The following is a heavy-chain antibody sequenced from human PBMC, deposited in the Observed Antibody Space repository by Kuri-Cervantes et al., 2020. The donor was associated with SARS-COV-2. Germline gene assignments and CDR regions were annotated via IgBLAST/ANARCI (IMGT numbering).Heavy chain of an antibody. D-gene: IGHD3-22*01. CDR1: GFTFSSYD. CDR2: VGTAGDT. J-gene: IGHJ4*02. V-gene: IGHV3-13*01. CDR3: ARGRLDSSGYYFDY. Sequence: GGSLRLPCAASGFTFSSYDMHWVRQATGKGLEWVSAVGTAGDTYYPGSVKGRFTISRENAKNSLYLQMNSLRAGDTAVYYCARGRLDSSGYYFDYWGQGNRVTVSS.